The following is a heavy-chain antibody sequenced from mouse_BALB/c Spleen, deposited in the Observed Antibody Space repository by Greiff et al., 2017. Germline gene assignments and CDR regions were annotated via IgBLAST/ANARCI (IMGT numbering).Heavy chain of an antibody. CDR3: ARSAGFPY. CDR1: GFTFSGFG. Sequence: EVKLMESGGGLVQPGGSRKLSCAASGFTFSGFGMHWVRQAPEKGLEWVAYISSGSSTIYYADTVKGRFTISRDNPKNTLFLQMTSLRSEDTAMYYCARSAGFPYWGQGTTLTVSS. J-gene: IGHJ2*01. CDR2: ISSGSSTI. V-gene: IGHV5-17*02.